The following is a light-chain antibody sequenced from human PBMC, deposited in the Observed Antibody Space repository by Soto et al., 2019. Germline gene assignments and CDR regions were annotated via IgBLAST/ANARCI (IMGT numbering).Light chain of an antibody. CDR1: QSVSID. V-gene: IGKV3-15*01. J-gene: IGKJ4*01. CDR3: LQYHHWPLT. Sequence: EIVLTQSPGTLSLSPVEIAILSFRASQSVSIDLAWYQQKPGQAPRLLIYGASTRATGIPARFSGSGSGTEFTLTISRLQSEDFAVYYCLQYHHWPLTFGGGTKGDIK. CDR2: GAS.